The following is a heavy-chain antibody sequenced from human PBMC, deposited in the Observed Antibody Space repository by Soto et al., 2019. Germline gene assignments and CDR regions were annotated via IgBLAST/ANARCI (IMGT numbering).Heavy chain of an antibody. CDR1: GFTFSSYW. CDR2: IKQDGSEK. V-gene: IGHV3-7*01. D-gene: IGHD3-16*01. J-gene: IGHJ5*02. CDR3: ARDQDGDYIWGSPPNWFDP. Sequence: GGSLRLSCAASGFTFSSYWMSWVRQAPGKGLEWVANIKQDGSEKCYVDSVKGRFTISRDNAKNSLYLQMNSLRAEDTAVYYCARDQDGDYIWGSPPNWFDPWGQGTLVTVSS.